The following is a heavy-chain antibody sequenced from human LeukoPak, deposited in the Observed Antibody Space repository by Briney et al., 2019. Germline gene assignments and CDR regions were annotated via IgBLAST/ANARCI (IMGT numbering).Heavy chain of an antibody. CDR3: ARDYEPKAHAFDI. CDR2: ISYDGSNK. Sequence: PGRSLRLSCAASGFTFSSYGMHWVRQAPGKGLEWVAVISYDGSNKYYADSVKGRFTISRDNSKNTLYLQMNSLRAEDTAVYYCARDYEPKAHAFDIWGQGTMVTVSS. CDR1: GFTFSSYG. D-gene: IGHD3-16*01. V-gene: IGHV3-30*03. J-gene: IGHJ3*02.